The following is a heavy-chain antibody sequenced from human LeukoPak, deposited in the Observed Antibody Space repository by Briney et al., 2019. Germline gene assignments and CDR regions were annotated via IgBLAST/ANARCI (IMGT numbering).Heavy chain of an antibody. V-gene: IGHV3-30*02. J-gene: IGHJ5*02. D-gene: IGHD3-10*02. CDR1: GFTFSSYG. Sequence: GGSLRLSCAASGFTFSSYGIHWVRQAPGKGLEWVAFIGYDGSNKYYADSVKGRFTISRDNSKNTLYLQMNSLRAEDTAVYYCARITMSRFDPWGQGTLVTVS. CDR2: IGYDGSNK. CDR3: ARITMSRFDP.